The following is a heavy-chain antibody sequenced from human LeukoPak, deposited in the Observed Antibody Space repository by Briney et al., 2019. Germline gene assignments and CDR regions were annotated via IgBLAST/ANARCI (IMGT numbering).Heavy chain of an antibody. V-gene: IGHV4-39*07. CDR3: ARAVPVDIGYYYYYMDV. Sequence: SQTLSLTCTVSGGSISSSSYYWGWIRQPPGKGLEWIGSIYYSGSTYYNPSLKSRVTISVDTSKNQFSLKLSSVTAADTAVYYCARAVPVDIGYYYYYMDVWGKGTTVTVSS. D-gene: IGHD5-12*01. J-gene: IGHJ6*03. CDR2: IYYSGST. CDR1: GGSISSSSYY.